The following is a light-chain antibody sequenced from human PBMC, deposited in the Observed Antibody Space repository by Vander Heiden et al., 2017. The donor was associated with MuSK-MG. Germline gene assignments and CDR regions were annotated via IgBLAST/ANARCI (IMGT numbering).Light chain of an antibody. CDR1: QRHNKW. V-gene: IGKV1-5*01. Sequence: DIQKTQSPSTLSASVGDRVTITCRDSQRHNKWLAWYQQNPGKAPKLLIYEASSLDSGVAARFSGSGSGTEFTLKINTVKADDVGSYYCKQDKRDPYTYGQGTKLQIK. J-gene: IGKJ2*01. CDR2: EAS. CDR3: KQDKRDPYT.